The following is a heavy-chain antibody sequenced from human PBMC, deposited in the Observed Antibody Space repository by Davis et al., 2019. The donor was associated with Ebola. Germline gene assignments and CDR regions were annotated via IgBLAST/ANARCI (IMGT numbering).Heavy chain of an antibody. Sequence: SVPVSCMASGYTFTSYGISWLRQAPGQGLEWMGWISAYNGNTNYTQKLQGRVTMTTDTSTSTVYMELRSLRSDDTAVYYCARDPQAAAGSLYYYYGMDVWGQGTTVTVSS. CDR2: ISAYNGNT. CDR1: GYTFTSYG. J-gene: IGHJ6*02. V-gene: IGHV1-18*04. D-gene: IGHD6-13*01. CDR3: ARDPQAAAGSLYYYYGMDV.